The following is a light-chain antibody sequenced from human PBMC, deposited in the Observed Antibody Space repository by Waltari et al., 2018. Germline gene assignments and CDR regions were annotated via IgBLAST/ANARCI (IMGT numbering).Light chain of an antibody. V-gene: IGKV1-39*01. CDR3: QQSHSIPFT. J-gene: IGKJ5*01. CDR2: AAS. Sequence: DIQMTQSPSSLSASVGDSVTTTCRASQAITRYLHWYQQRPGEAPNLLIYAASTLENGVPSRFSGAGSGTDFTLTINGLQSEDFATYFFQQSHSIPFTFGQGTRLDIK. CDR1: QAITRY.